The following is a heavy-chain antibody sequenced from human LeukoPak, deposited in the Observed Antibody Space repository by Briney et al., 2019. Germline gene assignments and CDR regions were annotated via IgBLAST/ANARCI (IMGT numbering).Heavy chain of an antibody. Sequence: SETLSLTCTVSGGSISSSSYYWGWIRQPPGKGLEWIGSIYHSGSTYYNPSLKSRVTISVDTSKNQFSLKLSSVTAADTAVYYCARVLGIAAAGTYYYYYYMDVWGKGTTVTVSS. J-gene: IGHJ6*03. D-gene: IGHD6-13*01. CDR3: ARVLGIAAAGTYYYYYYMDV. CDR2: IYHSGST. CDR1: GGSISSSSYY. V-gene: IGHV4-39*07.